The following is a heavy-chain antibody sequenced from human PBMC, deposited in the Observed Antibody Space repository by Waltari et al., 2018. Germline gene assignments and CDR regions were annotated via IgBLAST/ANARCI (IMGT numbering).Heavy chain of an antibody. V-gene: IGHV3-30*04. CDR1: GFTFSSYA. D-gene: IGHD2-15*01. CDR3: AREVVVVVYFDY. CDR2: ISYDGSNK. J-gene: IGHJ4*02. Sequence: QVQLVESGGGVVQPGSALRLSCAASGFTFSSYAMLWVRQAPGKGLEWVAVISYDGSNKYYADSVKGRFTISRDNSKNTLYLQMNSLRAEDTAVYYCAREVVVVVYFDYWGQGTLVTVSS.